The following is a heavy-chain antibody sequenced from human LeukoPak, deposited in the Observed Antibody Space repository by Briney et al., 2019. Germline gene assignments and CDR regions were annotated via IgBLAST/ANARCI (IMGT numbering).Heavy chain of an antibody. CDR2: IKQDASQE. D-gene: IGHD3-9*01. J-gene: IGHJ6*02. Sequence: GGSLRLSCAASGFTFSSYWMSWVRQAPGKGPEWVAHIKQDASQEYHVDSVKGRFTISRDNSKNTLYLQMNSLRAEDTAEYYCARDRTYYDILTGYWKIYLSYGMGVWGQGTTVTVSS. CDR1: GFTFSSYW. V-gene: IGHV3-7*01. CDR3: ARDRTYYDILTGYWKIYLSYGMGV.